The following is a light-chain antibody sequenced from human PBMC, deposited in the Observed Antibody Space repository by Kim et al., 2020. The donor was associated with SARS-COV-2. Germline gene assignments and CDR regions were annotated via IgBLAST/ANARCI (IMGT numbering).Light chain of an antibody. CDR1: SSDIGSNT. J-gene: IGLJ3*02. V-gene: IGLV1-44*01. CDR3: ATWADNLKGWV. Sequence: QSVLTQPPSASGTPGQRVTISCSGSSSDIGSNTVNWYQQLPGTAPKLLIYSNNQRPSGVPDRFSGSKSGTSASLAISGLQSEDEADYYCATWADNLKGWVFGGGTQLTVL. CDR2: SNN.